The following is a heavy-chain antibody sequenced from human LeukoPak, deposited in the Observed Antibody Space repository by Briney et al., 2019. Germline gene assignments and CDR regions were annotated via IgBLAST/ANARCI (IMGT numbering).Heavy chain of an antibody. CDR1: GGSISSGGYS. CDR3: ARGRDDYRNNYYFDY. V-gene: IGHV4-30-2*01. Sequence: SETLSLTCAVSGGSISSGGYSWSWIRQPPGKGLEWIGYIYHSGSTYYNPSLKSRVTISVDRSKNQFSLKLSSVTAADTAVYYCARGRDDYRNNYYFDYWGQGTLVTVSS. D-gene: IGHD4-11*01. J-gene: IGHJ4*02. CDR2: IYHSGST.